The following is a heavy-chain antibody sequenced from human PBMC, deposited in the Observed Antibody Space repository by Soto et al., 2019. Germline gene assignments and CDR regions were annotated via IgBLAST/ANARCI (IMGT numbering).Heavy chain of an antibody. CDR1: GYSFKNYA. D-gene: IGHD3-3*02. CDR3: ARDDRTISGAVTLDC. Sequence: QVQLVQSGPEVKRPGASVRISCRTAGYSFKNYAIHWVRQAPGKKLEWLGWSNEGSGNTSYSHKFQGRMSIARDTSASTSYLDLSSLTSEDTAVYFCARDDRTISGAVTLDCWGPGTLVTVSS. CDR2: SNEGSGNT. J-gene: IGHJ4*02. V-gene: IGHV1-3*01.